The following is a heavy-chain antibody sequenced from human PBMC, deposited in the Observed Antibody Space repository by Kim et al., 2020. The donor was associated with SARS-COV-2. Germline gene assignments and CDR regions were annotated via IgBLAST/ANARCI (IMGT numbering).Heavy chain of an antibody. V-gene: IGHV1-18*01. CDR1: GYTFTSYG. Sequence: ASVKVSCKASGYTFTSYGISWVRQAPGQGLEWMGWISAYNGNTNYAQKLQGRVTMTTDTSTSTAYMELRSLRSDDTAVYYCARDGSGWTQYYYYGMDVWGQGTTVTVSS. CDR2: ISAYNGNT. D-gene: IGHD6-19*01. CDR3: ARDGSGWTQYYYYGMDV. J-gene: IGHJ6*02.